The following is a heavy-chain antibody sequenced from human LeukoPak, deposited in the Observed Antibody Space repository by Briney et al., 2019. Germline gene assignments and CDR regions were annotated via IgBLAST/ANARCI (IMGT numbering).Heavy chain of an antibody. CDR1: GGSINSYY. CDR2: IYIGGST. V-gene: IGHV4-4*07. CDR3: ARERHGGYSYGFSSDY. D-gene: IGHD5-18*01. J-gene: IGHJ4*02. Sequence: SETLSLTCTVSGGSINSYYWNWIRQSAGKGLEWIGRIYIGGSTNYNPSLKSRVTMSLDASKNQVSVNLNSVTAADTAIYYCARERHGGYSYGFSSDYWGQGTLVTVSS.